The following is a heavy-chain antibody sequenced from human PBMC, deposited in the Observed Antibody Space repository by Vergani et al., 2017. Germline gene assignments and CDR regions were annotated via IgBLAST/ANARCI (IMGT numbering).Heavy chain of an antibody. CDR1: EYSFGNYW. J-gene: IGHJ4*02. CDR2: IYPADSDT. V-gene: IGHV5-51*03. CDR3: ARDTTYTDS. Sequence: EVELVQSGPEMRKPGESLKISCKGSEYSFGNYWIGCVRQMPGKGLEWMGIIYPADSDTRYSPSFQGQVTISADKYISTAFLQWDSLKASDTALYYCARDTTYTDSWGQGTLVTVSS. D-gene: IGHD1-1*01.